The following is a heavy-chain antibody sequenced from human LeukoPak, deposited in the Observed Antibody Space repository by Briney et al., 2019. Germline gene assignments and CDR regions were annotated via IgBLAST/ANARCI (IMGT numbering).Heavy chain of an antibody. Sequence: PSETLSLTCTVSGGSISSGGYYWSWIRQHPGKGLEWIGYIYYSGSTYYNPSLKSRVTISVDTSKNQFSLKLSSVTAADTAVDYCARVPRLPLARGAPKYYFDYWGQGTLVTVSS. CDR2: IYYSGST. D-gene: IGHD6-6*01. CDR1: GGSISSGGYY. J-gene: IGHJ4*02. V-gene: IGHV4-31*03. CDR3: ARVPRLPLARGAPKYYFDY.